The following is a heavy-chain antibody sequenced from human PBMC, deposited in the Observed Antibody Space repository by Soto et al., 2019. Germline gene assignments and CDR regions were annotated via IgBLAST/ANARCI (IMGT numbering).Heavy chain of an antibody. CDR2: INSDGSST. V-gene: IGHV3-74*01. Sequence: GGSLRLSCAASGFTFSSYWMHWVRQAPGKGLVWVSRINSDGSSTSYADSVKGRFTISRDNSKNTLYLQMNSLRAEDTAVYYCAKDKSIAVAHFDYWGQGTLVTVSS. J-gene: IGHJ4*02. CDR1: GFTFSSYW. D-gene: IGHD6-19*01. CDR3: AKDKSIAVAHFDY.